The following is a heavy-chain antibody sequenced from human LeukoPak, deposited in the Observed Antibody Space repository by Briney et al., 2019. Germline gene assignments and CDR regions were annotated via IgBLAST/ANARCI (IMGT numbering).Heavy chain of an antibody. J-gene: IGHJ4*02. V-gene: IGHV3-33*01. Sequence: GGSLRLSCAASGFTFSAYGMHWVRQAPGKGLEWVAAISSNGRITSYADSVKGRLTISRDNSKDTLYLQMNSLRAEDTAVYYCAITGGPTVTAFDSWGQGILVTVSS. D-gene: IGHD4-17*01. CDR1: GFTFSAYG. CDR3: AITGGPTVTAFDS. CDR2: ISSNGRIT.